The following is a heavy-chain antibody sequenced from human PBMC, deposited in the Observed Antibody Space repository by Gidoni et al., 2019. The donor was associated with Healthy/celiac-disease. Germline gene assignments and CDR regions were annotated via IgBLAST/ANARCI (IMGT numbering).Heavy chain of an antibody. V-gene: IGHV4-59*08. CDR1: GGSISSYY. Sequence: QVQLQESGPGLVKPSETLSLTCTVSGGSISSYYWSWIRQPPGKGLEWIGYIYYSGSTNYNPSLKSRVTISVDTSKNQFSLKLSSVTAADTAVYYCATADYGDLYYFDYWGQGTLVTVSS. CDR2: IYYSGST. D-gene: IGHD4-17*01. CDR3: ATADYGDLYYFDY. J-gene: IGHJ4*02.